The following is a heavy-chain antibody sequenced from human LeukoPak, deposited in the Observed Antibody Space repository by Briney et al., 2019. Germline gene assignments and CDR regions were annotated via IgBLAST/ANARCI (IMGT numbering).Heavy chain of an antibody. D-gene: IGHD4-17*01. V-gene: IGHV4-4*07. CDR1: GGSISSHY. CDR3: ARDNSDYGVLNWFDP. J-gene: IGHJ5*02. Sequence: PSETLSRTCTVSGGSISSHYWSWIRQPAGKGLEWIGRIYTSGSTNYNPSLKSRVTMSVDTSKNQFSLQLSSVTAADTAVYYCARDNSDYGVLNWFDPWGQGTLVTVSS. CDR2: IYTSGST.